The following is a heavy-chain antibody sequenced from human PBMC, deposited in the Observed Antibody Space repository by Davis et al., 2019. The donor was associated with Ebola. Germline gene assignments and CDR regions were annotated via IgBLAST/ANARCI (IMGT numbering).Heavy chain of an antibody. CDR2: IYYSGST. CDR1: GGSISSSSYY. CDR3: ARGPYSSGWSEFDY. Sequence: MPSETLSLTCTVSGGSISSSSYYWGWIRQPPGKGLEWIGSIYYSGSTYYNPSLKSRVTISVDTSKNQFSLKLSSVTAADTAVYYCARGPYSSGWSEFDYWGQGTLVTVSS. V-gene: IGHV4-39*07. D-gene: IGHD6-19*01. J-gene: IGHJ4*02.